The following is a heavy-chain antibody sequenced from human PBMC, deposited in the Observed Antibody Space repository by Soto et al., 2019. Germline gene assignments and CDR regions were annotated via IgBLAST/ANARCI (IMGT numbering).Heavy chain of an antibody. D-gene: IGHD5-18*01. CDR3: ARTLYSYGPRFDY. Sequence: SETLSLTCDVSGDTISTGGYTWAWIRQPPGKALEWIGHTYHSGNPYYNPSLRSRVFISVDRSKNQFFLKLTSVTAADTAVYYCARTLYSYGPRFDYWGQGTLVTVSS. CDR2: TYHSGNP. J-gene: IGHJ4*02. CDR1: GDTISTGGYT. V-gene: IGHV4-30-2*01.